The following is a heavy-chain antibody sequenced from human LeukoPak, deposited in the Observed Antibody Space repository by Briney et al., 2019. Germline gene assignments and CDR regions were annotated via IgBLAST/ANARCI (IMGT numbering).Heavy chain of an antibody. V-gene: IGHV3-74*01. D-gene: IGHD5-18*01. CDR3: ARGLTKTWIQLWFYYYYGMDV. Sequence: GGSLRLSCAASGFTFSSYAMHWVRQAPGKGLVWVSRINSDGSSTSYADSVKGRFTISRDNAKNTLYLQMNSLRAEDTAVYYCARGLTKTWIQLWFYYYYGMDVWGQGTTVTVSS. CDR2: INSDGSST. J-gene: IGHJ6*02. CDR1: GFTFSSYA.